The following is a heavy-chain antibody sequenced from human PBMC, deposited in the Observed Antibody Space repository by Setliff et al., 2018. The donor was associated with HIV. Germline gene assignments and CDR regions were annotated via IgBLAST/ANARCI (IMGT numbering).Heavy chain of an antibody. J-gene: IGHJ3*02. V-gene: IGHV1-69*10. CDR1: GGTFSSYG. CDR3: AGPRGDEAFDI. D-gene: IGHD3-10*01. Sequence: VKVSCKASGGTFSSYGISWVRQAPGQGLEWIGQIISILEITDYAQKLQGRVTITADGPTNTFYMELSGLRSDDTAVYYCAGPRGDEAFDIWGQGTMVTVSS. CDR2: IISILEIT.